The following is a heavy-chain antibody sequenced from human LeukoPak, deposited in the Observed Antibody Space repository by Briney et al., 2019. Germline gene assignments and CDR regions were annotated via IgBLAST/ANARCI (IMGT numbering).Heavy chain of an antibody. CDR3: AADPVVTPDYYYYYMDV. V-gene: IGHV1-69*13. D-gene: IGHD4-23*01. Sequence: SVKVSCKASGGTFSSYAISWVRQAPGQGLEWMGGIIPIFGTANYAQKFQGRVTITADESTSTAYMELSSLRSEDTAVYYCAADPVVTPDYYYYYMDVWGKGTTVTVSS. CDR1: GGTFSSYA. CDR2: IIPIFGTA. J-gene: IGHJ6*03.